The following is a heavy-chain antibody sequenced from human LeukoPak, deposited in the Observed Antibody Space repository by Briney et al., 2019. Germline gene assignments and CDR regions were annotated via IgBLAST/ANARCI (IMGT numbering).Heavy chain of an antibody. CDR1: GGSFSGYY. Sequence: PSETLSLTCAVYGGSFSGYYWSWIRQPAGKGLEWIGRIYTSGSTNYNPSLKSRVTISVDTSKNQFSLKLSSVTAADTAVYYCARELEGNQLLSYYYYMDVWGKGTTVTVSS. V-gene: IGHV4-4*07. D-gene: IGHD2-2*01. J-gene: IGHJ6*03. CDR3: ARELEGNQLLSYYYYMDV. CDR2: IYTSGST.